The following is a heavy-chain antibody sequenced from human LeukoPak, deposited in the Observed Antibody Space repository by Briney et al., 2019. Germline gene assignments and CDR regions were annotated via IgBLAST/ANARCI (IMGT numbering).Heavy chain of an antibody. CDR1: GFTFSSYG. CDR3: ARTTEGYAGGPGYSYYYYMDV. Sequence: PGGSLRLSCAVSGFTFSSYGMHWVRQAPGKGLEWVAFIRYDGSNKYYADSVKGRFTISRDNSKNTLYLQMNSLRAEDTAVYYCARTTEGYAGGPGYSYYYYMDVWGKGTTVTISS. J-gene: IGHJ6*03. CDR2: IRYDGSNK. V-gene: IGHV3-30*02. D-gene: IGHD5-12*01.